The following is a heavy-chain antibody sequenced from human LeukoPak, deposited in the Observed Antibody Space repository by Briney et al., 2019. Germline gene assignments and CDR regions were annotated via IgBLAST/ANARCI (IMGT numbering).Heavy chain of an antibody. CDR2: ISAYNGNT. D-gene: IGHD5-24*01. CDR3: ARANGYNPMAPEPIDY. V-gene: IGHV1-18*01. CDR1: GYTFTSYG. Sequence: ASVKVSCKASGYTFTSYGISWVRQAPGQGLEWMGWISAYNGNTNYAQKLQGRVTMTTDTSTSTAYMELRSVRSDDTAVYYCARANGYNPMAPEPIDYWGQGTLVTVSP. J-gene: IGHJ4*02.